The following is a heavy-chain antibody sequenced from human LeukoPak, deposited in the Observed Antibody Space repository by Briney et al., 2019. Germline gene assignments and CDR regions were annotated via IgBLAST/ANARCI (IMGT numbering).Heavy chain of an antibody. CDR3: AKDRGRTWVQVAN. CDR1: GFTFSSYA. Sequence: GGSLRLSCAASGFTFSSYAMTWVRQAPGKGLEGVSVISESGDITYYPDPVKGRFTISRDNSKNTLYLQMNRLRVEGTAVYYCAKDRGRTWVQVANWGQGTLVTVSS. J-gene: IGHJ4*02. D-gene: IGHD2-15*01. CDR2: ISESGDIT. V-gene: IGHV3-23*01.